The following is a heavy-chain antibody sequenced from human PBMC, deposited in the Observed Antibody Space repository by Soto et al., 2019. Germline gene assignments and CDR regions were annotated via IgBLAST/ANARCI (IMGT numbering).Heavy chain of an antibody. J-gene: IGHJ4*02. D-gene: IGHD5-12*01. CDR3: ARPEEKWPCDY. Sequence: QVQLAQSGAEVEKPGASVKVSCKASGYTFTNYGISWVRQAPGQGLEWMGWISAYNYDTKYAQNLQGRVTMTTDTSTSTAYMELRSLRSDDTAMYYCARPEEKWPCDYWGQGTLVTVSS. CDR2: ISAYNYDT. V-gene: IGHV1-18*01. CDR1: GYTFTNYG.